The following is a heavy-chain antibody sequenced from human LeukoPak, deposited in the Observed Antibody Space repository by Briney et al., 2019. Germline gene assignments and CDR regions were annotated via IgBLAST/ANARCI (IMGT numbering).Heavy chain of an antibody. CDR2: ISVSGGTT. Sequence: PGGSLRLSCVASGFTFSTNAMNWVRQAPGNGLEWVSCISVSGGTTFYADSVKGRFTISRDNSKNTVYLQMNDLRGEDTAVHYCAKSGSTVTTLNWCNPWGQGTLVTVYS. D-gene: IGHD4-17*01. V-gene: IGHV3-23*01. CDR1: GFTFSTNA. J-gene: IGHJ5*02. CDR3: AKSGSTVTTLNWCNP.